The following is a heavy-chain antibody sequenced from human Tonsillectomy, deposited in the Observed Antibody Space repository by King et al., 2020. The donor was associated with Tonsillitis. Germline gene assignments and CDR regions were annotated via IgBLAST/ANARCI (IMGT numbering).Heavy chain of an antibody. D-gene: IGHD2-15*01. CDR1: GFTFSSYS. V-gene: IGHV3-21*01. Sequence: VQLVESGGGLVKPGGSLRLSCAASGFTFSSYSMNWVRQAPGKGLEWVSSISSSSSYIYYADSVKGRFTISRDKAKNSLYLQMNSLRAEDTAVYYCARDRGGHFDYWGQGTLVTVSS. CDR3: ARDRGGHFDY. J-gene: IGHJ4*02. CDR2: ISSSSSYI.